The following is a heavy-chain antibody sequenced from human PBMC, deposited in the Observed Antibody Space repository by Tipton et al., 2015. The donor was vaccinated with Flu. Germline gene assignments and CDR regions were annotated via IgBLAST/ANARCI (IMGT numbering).Heavy chain of an antibody. V-gene: IGHV3-53*01. Sequence: SLRLSCAASGFTVSGNYMSWVRQAPGKGLEWVSVIYSGGSTYYADSVKGRFTISRDNSKNTLYLQMNSLRAEDTAVYYCARGYSYGYYYYYGMDVWGQGTTVTVSS. J-gene: IGHJ6*02. CDR2: IYSGGST. CDR3: ARGYSYGYYYYYGMDV. D-gene: IGHD5-18*01. CDR1: GFTVSGNY.